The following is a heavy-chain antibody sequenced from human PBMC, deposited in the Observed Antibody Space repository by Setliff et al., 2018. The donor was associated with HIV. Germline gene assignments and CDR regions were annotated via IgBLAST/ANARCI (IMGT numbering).Heavy chain of an antibody. J-gene: IGHJ6*03. CDR2: ISSDGETT. CDR1: GFTFSAYA. Sequence: PGGSLRLSCAASGFTFSAYAIHWVRQAPGKGLQYVSAISSDGETTYYADSVKGRFTISRDNSKNTLYLQMGSLRPEDMAVYYCARETYYHTWGGFFYYMDVWGKGTTVTVSS. V-gene: IGHV3-64*02. D-gene: IGHD3-3*01. CDR3: ARETYYHTWGGFFYYMDV.